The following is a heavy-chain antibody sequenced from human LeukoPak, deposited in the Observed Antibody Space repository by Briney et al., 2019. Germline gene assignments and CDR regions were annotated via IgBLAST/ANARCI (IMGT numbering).Heavy chain of an antibody. CDR1: GGSISSSNYY. CDR3: ARWAVVAATPNHYYMDV. D-gene: IGHD2-15*01. CDR2: IYTSEST. J-gene: IGHJ6*03. Sequence: SETLSLTCSVSGGSISSSNYYWSWIRQPAGKGLEWIGRIYTSESTNYNPSLKSRVTISVDTSKNQFSLKLSSVTAADTAVYYCARWAVVAATPNHYYMDVWGKGTTVTISS. V-gene: IGHV4-61*02.